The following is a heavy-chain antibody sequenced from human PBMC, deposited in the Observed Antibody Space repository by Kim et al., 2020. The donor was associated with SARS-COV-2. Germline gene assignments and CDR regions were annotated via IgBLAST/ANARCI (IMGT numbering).Heavy chain of an antibody. CDR3: ARQCSAATCYGGMDV. V-gene: IGHV3-66*04. CDR1: GFTVSRNY. Sequence: GGSLRLSCAASGFTVSRNYMSWVRQAPGKGLEWVSVIYSGGTTSYADAVKGRFTISRDNSKDTLYLQMTSLRAEDTAVYYCARQCSAATCYGGMDVWGQGTTVTVSS. D-gene: IGHD2-2*01. J-gene: IGHJ6*02. CDR2: IYSGGTT.